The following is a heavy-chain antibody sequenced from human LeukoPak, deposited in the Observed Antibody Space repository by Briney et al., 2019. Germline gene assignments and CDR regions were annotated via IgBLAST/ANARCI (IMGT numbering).Heavy chain of an antibody. Sequence: GGSLRLSCAASGFTFSSYEMNWVRQAPGKGLEWVSYISSSGSTIYYADSVKGRFTISRDNAKNSLYLQMNSLRAEDTAVYYCATSIMITFGGVIFLDYFDYWGQGTLVTVSS. CDR1: GFTFSSYE. V-gene: IGHV3-48*03. CDR3: ATSIMITFGGVIFLDYFDY. D-gene: IGHD3-16*01. CDR2: ISSSGSTI. J-gene: IGHJ4*02.